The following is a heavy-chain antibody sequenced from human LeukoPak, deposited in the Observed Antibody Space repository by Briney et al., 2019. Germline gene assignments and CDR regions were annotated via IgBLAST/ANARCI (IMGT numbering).Heavy chain of an antibody. V-gene: IGHV3-48*03. CDR2: ISSSGNSI. J-gene: IGHJ4*02. Sequence: GGSLRLSCAASGFTVISYEMNWVRQAPGKGLEWVSYISSSGNSIFYADSVKGRFTISRDNAKNSLYLQMTSLRAEDTAVYYCARALPSSYYYFDYWGQGTLVTVSS. D-gene: IGHD6-13*01. CDR3: ARALPSSYYYFDY. CDR1: GFTVISYE.